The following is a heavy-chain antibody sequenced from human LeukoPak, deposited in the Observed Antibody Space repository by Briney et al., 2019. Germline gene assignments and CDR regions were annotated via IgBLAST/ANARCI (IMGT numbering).Heavy chain of an antibody. CDR2: IIPIFGTA. V-gene: IGHV1-69*05. J-gene: IGHJ6*03. CDR3: ARGPRFLEWVNYYYYYMDV. D-gene: IGHD3-3*01. Sequence: SVKVSCKASGGTFSSYAISWVRQASGQGLEWMGGIIPIFGTANYAQKFQGRVTITTDESTSTAYMELSSLRSEDTAVYYCARGPRFLEWVNYYYYYMDVWGKGTTVTVSS. CDR1: GGTFSSYA.